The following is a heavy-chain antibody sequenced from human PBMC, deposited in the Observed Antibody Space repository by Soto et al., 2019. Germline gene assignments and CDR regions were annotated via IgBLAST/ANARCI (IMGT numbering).Heavy chain of an antibody. CDR2: ISYDGSNN. D-gene: IGHD1-26*01. J-gene: IGHJ4*02. CDR1: GFSFSNYD. Sequence: QEQTVESGGGVVQPGRSLRVSCAASGFSFSNYDMHWVRQAPGKGLEWVASISYDGSNNYYADSVKGRFTISRDNSKKNMYLQMSSLRPEDTAVYYGARCLSGGLVCWGQGTPVTVSS. V-gene: IGHV3-30*14. CDR3: ARCLSGGLVC.